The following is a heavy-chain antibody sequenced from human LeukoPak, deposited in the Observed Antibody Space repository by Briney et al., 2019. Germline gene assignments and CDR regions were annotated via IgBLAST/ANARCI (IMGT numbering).Heavy chain of an antibody. CDR3: ARSFGYCSGGSCYYFDY. CDR2: IYPGDSDT. V-gene: IGHV5-51*01. D-gene: IGHD2-15*01. J-gene: IGHJ4*02. Sequence: GESLKISCKGSGYSLTSYWIGWVRQMPGNGLEWMGIIYPGDSDTRYSPSFQGQVTISADKSISTAYLQWSSLKASDTAMYYCARSFGYCSGGSCYYFDYWGQGTLVTVSS. CDR1: GYSLTSYW.